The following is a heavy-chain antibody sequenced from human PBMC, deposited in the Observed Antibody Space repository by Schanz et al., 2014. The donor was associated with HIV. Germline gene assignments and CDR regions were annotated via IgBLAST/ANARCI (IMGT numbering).Heavy chain of an antibody. CDR2: ISGSGYTI. J-gene: IGHJ4*02. V-gene: IGHV3-48*04. CDR3: AREAVRFFDY. D-gene: IGHD6-6*01. Sequence: VQLVESGGGVVQPGRSLRLSCAASGFTFSTYAMNWVRQAPGKGLEWVSYISGSGYTIYYADSVKGRFTISRDNAKNSVYLQMNSLRAEDTAVYYCAREAVRFFDYWGQGTLVTVSS. CDR1: GFTFSTYA.